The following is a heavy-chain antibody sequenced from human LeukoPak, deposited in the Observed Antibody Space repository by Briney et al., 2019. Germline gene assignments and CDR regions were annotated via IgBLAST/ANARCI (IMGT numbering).Heavy chain of an antibody. CDR3: AKDREQGVASASAFDY. CDR2: ISGSGDST. CDR1: RFTFSIYA. V-gene: IGHV3-23*01. J-gene: IGHJ4*02. Sequence: GGSLRLSCTASRFTFSIYAMSWVRQAPGKGLEWVSTISGSGDSTYYADSVRGRFTIFRDSSKNMVFLQMNSLSAADTAVYFCAKDREQGVASASAFDYWGQGNLVTVSS. D-gene: IGHD6-19*01.